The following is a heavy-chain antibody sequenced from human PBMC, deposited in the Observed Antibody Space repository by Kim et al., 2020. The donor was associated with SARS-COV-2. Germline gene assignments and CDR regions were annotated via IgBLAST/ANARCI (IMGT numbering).Heavy chain of an antibody. D-gene: IGHD2-2*01. V-gene: IGHV1-69*04. CDR3: ARGVVPAATEPDY. CDR1: GGTFSSYA. CDR2: IIPILGIA. J-gene: IGHJ4*02. Sequence: SVKVSCKASGGTFSSYAISWVRQAPGQGLEWMGRIIPILGIANYAQKFQGRVTITADKSTSTAYMELSSLRSEDTAVYYCARGVVPAATEPDYWGQGTLVTVSS.